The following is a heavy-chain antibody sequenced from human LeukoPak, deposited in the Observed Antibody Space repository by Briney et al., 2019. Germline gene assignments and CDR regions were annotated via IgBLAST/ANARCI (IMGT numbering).Heavy chain of an antibody. D-gene: IGHD5-18*01. Sequence: GGSLRLSCAAAGFTFSTYGMTWVRQAPGKGLEWVSAIGGSGVSTYYADSVKGRFTISRDNAKNSLYLQMNSLRAEDTAIYYCARTRIQLCPFDYWGQGTLVTVSS. CDR3: ARTRIQLCPFDY. V-gene: IGHV3-23*01. CDR1: GFTFSTYG. CDR2: IGGSGVST. J-gene: IGHJ4*02.